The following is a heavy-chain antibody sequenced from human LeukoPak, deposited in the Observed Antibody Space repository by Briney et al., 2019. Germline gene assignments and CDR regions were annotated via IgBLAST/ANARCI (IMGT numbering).Heavy chain of an antibody. CDR1: GGSISSYY. CDR3: ARGSGIAVAGTGLD. Sequence: SATLSLTCTVSGGSISSYYWSWIRQPPGKGLEWIGYIYYSGSTNYNPSLKSRVTISVDTSKNQFSLKLSSVTAADTAVYYCARGSGIAVAGTGLDWGQGTLVTVSS. V-gene: IGHV4-59*01. J-gene: IGHJ4*02. D-gene: IGHD6-19*01. CDR2: IYYSGST.